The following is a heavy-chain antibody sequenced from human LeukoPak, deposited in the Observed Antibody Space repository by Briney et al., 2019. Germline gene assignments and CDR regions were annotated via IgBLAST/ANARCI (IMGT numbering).Heavy chain of an antibody. CDR3: ARVDYGDNYGMDV. CDR2: ISSSGSTI. V-gene: IGHV3-48*03. J-gene: IGHJ6*04. Sequence: PGGPLRLSCAASGFTFSSYEMNWPPQAPGKALEGVSYISSSGSTIYYADSVKGRFTISRDNAKNSLYLQMNSLRAEDTAVYYCARVDYGDNYGMDVWGKGTTVTVSS. CDR1: GFTFSSYE. D-gene: IGHD4-17*01.